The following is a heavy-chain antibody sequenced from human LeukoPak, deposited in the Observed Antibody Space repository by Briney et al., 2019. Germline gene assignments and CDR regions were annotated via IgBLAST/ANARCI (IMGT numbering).Heavy chain of an antibody. CDR2: IIPIFGTA. V-gene: IGHV1-69*05. D-gene: IGHD4-17*01. Sequence: SVKVSCTSSGGTFSSYAISWVRQAPGQGLEWMGGIIPIFGTANYAQKFQGRVTITTEESTSTAYMELSSVRAEDTAVYYCARTGDFGTGWFDPWGQGTLVTVSS. J-gene: IGHJ5*02. CDR3: ARTGDFGTGWFDP. CDR1: GGTFSSYA.